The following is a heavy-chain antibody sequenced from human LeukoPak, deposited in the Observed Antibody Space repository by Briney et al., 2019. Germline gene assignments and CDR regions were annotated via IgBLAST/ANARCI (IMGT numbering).Heavy chain of an antibody. CDR2: ISSSSSTI. CDR3: AKDMAAYYYASGNIDY. D-gene: IGHD3-10*01. Sequence: GGSLRLSCAASVFTFSSYSMNWVRQAPGKGLEWVSYISSSSSTIYYADSVKGRFTISRDNAKNSLYLQMNSLRAEDTALYSCAKDMAAYYYASGNIDYWGQGTLVTVSS. J-gene: IGHJ4*02. V-gene: IGHV3-48*01. CDR1: VFTFSSYS.